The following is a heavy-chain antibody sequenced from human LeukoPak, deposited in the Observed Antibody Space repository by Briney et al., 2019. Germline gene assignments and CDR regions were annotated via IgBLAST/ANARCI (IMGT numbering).Heavy chain of an antibody. CDR1: GHTFTGYY. CDR3: ARGVFGESLES. D-gene: IGHD3-10*02. V-gene: IGHV1-2*02. J-gene: IGHJ4*02. CDR2: MNANVGGA. Sequence: ASVKVSCKAFGHTFTGYYVSWVRQAPGQELEWRRWMNANVGGANSPHKFQGRVTVTSDPAISAAYMELRRLRSDDTAVYYCARGVFGESLESWGQGTLVTVSS.